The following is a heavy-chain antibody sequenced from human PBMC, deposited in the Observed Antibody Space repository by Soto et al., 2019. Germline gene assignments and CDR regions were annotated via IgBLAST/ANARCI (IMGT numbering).Heavy chain of an antibody. J-gene: IGHJ3*02. CDR2: IWYDGSNK. CDR1: GFTFRSYG. CDR3: ARGYGGNSVAFDI. D-gene: IGHD2-21*02. Sequence: QVQLVESGGGVVQPGRSLRLSCAASGFTFRSYGMHWVRQAPGKGLEWVAVIWYDGSNKYYADSVKGRFTIFRDNSKNTLYVQMNSLRAEDTAVYYCARGYGGNSVAFDIWGQGTMVTVSS. V-gene: IGHV3-33*01.